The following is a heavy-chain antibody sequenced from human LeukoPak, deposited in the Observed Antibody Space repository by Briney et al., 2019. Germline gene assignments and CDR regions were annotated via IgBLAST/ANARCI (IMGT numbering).Heavy chain of an antibody. D-gene: IGHD2-21*02. CDR1: GSGGSVSSSSYY. J-gene: IGHJ4*02. CDR2: VYFNGNT. CDR3: GRDPVWGAVTAT. Sequence: ASETLSLTCTVSGSGGSVSSSSYYWSWIRQPAGKGLEWIGRVYFNGNTDYNPSLKSRVTISLDTSKNQFSLRLTSVIAADTAVYYCGRDPVWGAVTATWGQGKQVTVSS. V-gene: IGHV4-61*02.